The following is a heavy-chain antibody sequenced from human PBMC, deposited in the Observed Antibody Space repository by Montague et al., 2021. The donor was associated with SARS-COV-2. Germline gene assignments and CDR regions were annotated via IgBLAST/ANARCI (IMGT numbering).Heavy chain of an antibody. D-gene: IGHD3-10*01. CDR3: ATNCGSGTFPGWFDP. J-gene: IGHJ5*02. CDR1: GGAMSSGQW. Sequence: SETLSLTCDVSGGAMSSGQWWSWVRQPPGKGLEWIGEIYQAGYTNYNPSLRSRVTISVDKSRNQFSLKMTSMTAADTAVYYCATNCGSGTFPGWFDPWGQGTLVTVSS. CDR2: IYQAGYT. V-gene: IGHV4-4*02.